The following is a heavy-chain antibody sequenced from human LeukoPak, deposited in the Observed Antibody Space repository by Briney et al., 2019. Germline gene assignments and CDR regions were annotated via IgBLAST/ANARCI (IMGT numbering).Heavy chain of an antibody. J-gene: IGHJ4*02. CDR1: GYTFTSYD. CDR3: ARGDNYYDSSGYDY. D-gene: IGHD3-22*01. CDR2: MNPNSGNT. V-gene: IGHV1-8*01. Sequence: ASVKVSCKASGYTFTSYDINWVRQATGQGLGWMGWMNPNSGNTGYAQKFQGRVTMTRNTSISTAYMELSSLRSEDTAVYYCARGDNYYDSSGYDYWGQGTLVTVSS.